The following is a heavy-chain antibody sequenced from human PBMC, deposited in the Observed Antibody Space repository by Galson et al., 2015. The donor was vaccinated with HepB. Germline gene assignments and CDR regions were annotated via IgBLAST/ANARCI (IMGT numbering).Heavy chain of an antibody. CDR1: GSTFTSYY. CDR3: ARVVPAAIDAFDI. Sequence: SVKVSCKASGSTFTSYYMHWVRQAPGQGLEWMGIINPSGGSASYAQKFQGRVTMTRDTSTSTVYMELSSLRSEDTAVYYCARVVPAAIDAFDIWGQGTMVTVSS. D-gene: IGHD2-2*01. CDR2: INPSGGSA. J-gene: IGHJ3*02. V-gene: IGHV1-46*01.